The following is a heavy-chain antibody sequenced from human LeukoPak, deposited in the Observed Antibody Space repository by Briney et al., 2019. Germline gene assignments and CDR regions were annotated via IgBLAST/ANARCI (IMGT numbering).Heavy chain of an antibody. CDR1: GFTFSGYG. CDR3: AKSKPPREYCSVTTCYAGFGAFDI. J-gene: IGHJ3*02. Sequence: GGSLRLSCAASGFTFSGYGMNWVRQAPGKGLEWVAITSDDGREKYYADSVKGRFTISRDNSKDTLYLQMNSLRPEDTAIYYCAKSKPPREYCSVTTCYAGFGAFDIWGQGTMVTVFS. V-gene: IGHV3-30*18. CDR2: TSDDGREK. D-gene: IGHD2-2*01.